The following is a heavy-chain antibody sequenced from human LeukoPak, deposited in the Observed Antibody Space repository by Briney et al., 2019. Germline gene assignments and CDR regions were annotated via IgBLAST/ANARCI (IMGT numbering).Heavy chain of an antibody. D-gene: IGHD6-13*01. V-gene: IGHV3-48*01. J-gene: IGHJ3*02. Sequence: GGSLRLSCAASGFTFSSYSMNWVRQAPGKGLEWVSYISSSSSTIYYADSVKGRFTISRDNAKNSLYLQMNSLRAEDTAVYYCARRRKQLVSHASDIWGQGTMVTVSS. CDR2: ISSSSSTI. CDR3: ARRRKQLVSHASDI. CDR1: GFTFSSYS.